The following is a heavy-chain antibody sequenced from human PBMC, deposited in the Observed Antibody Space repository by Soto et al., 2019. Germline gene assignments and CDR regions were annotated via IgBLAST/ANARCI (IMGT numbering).Heavy chain of an antibody. Sequence: GGSLRLSCAASGFTFSSYWMSWVRQAPGKWLEWVANIKQDGSEKYYVDSVKGRFTISRDNAKNSLYLQMNSLRAEDTAVYYCARVPKAYSSGWYGYYGMDVWGQGTTVTVSS. V-gene: IGHV3-7*01. J-gene: IGHJ6*02. CDR3: ARVPKAYSSGWYGYYGMDV. CDR1: GFTFSSYW. D-gene: IGHD6-19*01. CDR2: IKQDGSEK.